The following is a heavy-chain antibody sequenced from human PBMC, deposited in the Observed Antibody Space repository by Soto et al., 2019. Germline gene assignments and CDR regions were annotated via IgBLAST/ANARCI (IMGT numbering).Heavy chain of an antibody. CDR3: AKATRYCSGSTCYFLYFDY. CDR1: GFTFSSYA. V-gene: IGHV3-23*01. D-gene: IGHD2-15*01. CDR2: ISGSGGNT. J-gene: IGHJ4*02. Sequence: EVQLLESGGGLVQPGGSLRLSCAASGFTFSSYAMSWVRQAPGKGLEWVSAISGSGGNTYYADSVKGRFTISRDNSKNTLYLQMSRLRAEHTAVYYCAKATRYCSGSTCYFLYFDYWGQGTLVTVAS.